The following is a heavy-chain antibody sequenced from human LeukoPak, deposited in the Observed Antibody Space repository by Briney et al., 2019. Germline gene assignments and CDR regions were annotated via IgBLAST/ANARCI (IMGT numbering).Heavy chain of an antibody. CDR1: GGTISSGSW. J-gene: IGHJ4*02. V-gene: IGHV4-4*02. D-gene: IGHD3-16*01. Sequence: SETLSLTCAVSGGTISSGSWWWGVRQPPGKGLEWIGEIYHSGSTNYNPSLKSRVTISVDKSKNQLSLKLSSMTPADTAVYYCLRISNYYLDYWGQGTLVTVSS. CDR2: IYHSGST. CDR3: LRISNYYLDY.